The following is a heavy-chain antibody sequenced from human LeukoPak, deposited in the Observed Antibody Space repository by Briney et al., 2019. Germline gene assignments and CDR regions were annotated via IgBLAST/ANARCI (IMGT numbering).Heavy chain of an antibody. D-gene: IGHD6-6*01. V-gene: IGHV1-69*01. Sequence: EASVKVSCKASGGTFSSYAISWVRQAPGQGLEWMGGIIPIFGTANYAQKFQGRVTITADESTSTAYMELSSLRSEDTAVYYCARVNIAALRGESFDPWGQGTLVTVSS. J-gene: IGHJ5*02. CDR2: IIPIFGTA. CDR3: ARVNIAALRGESFDP. CDR1: GGTFSSYA.